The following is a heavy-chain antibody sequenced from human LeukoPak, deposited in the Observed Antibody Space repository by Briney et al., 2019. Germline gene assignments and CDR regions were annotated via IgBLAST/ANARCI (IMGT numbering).Heavy chain of an antibody. V-gene: IGHV3-21*01. Sequence: PGGSLRLSCAASGFTFSSYSMNRVRQAPGKGLEWVSSISSSSSYIYYADSVKGRFTISRDNAKNSLYLQMNSLRAEDTAVYYCAREWPSSDAFDIWGQGTMVTVSS. D-gene: IGHD5-12*01. CDR3: AREWPSSDAFDI. CDR1: GFTFSSYS. CDR2: ISSSSSYI. J-gene: IGHJ3*02.